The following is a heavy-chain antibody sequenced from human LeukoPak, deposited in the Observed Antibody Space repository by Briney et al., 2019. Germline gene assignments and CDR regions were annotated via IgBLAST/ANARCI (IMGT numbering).Heavy chain of an antibody. CDR3: ARAAATRGWFDP. Sequence: GASVKVSCKASGYTFTSSDINWVRQATGQGLEWMGWMNPNSGNTGYAQKFQGRVTITRNTSIGTAYMALSSLRSEDTAVYYCARAAATRGWFDPWGQGTLVTVSS. D-gene: IGHD2-15*01. CDR2: MNPNSGNT. J-gene: IGHJ5*02. CDR1: GYTFTSSD. V-gene: IGHV1-8*03.